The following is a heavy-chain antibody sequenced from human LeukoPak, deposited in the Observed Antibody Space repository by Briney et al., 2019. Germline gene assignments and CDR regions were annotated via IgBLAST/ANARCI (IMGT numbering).Heavy chain of an antibody. CDR2: INHSGST. Sequence: SETLSLTCAVYGGSFSGYYWSWIRQPPGKGLEWIGEINHSGSTNYNPSLRSRVTISVDTSKNQFSLKLSSVTAADTAVYYCARDTAMAVDYWGQGTLVTVSS. CDR1: GGSFSGYY. CDR3: ARDTAMAVDY. D-gene: IGHD5-18*01. V-gene: IGHV4-34*01. J-gene: IGHJ4*02.